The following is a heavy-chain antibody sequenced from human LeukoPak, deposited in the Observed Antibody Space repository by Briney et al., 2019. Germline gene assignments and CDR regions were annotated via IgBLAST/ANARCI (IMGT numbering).Heavy chain of an antibody. CDR1: RFTFSNYG. CDR2: INSRSSTI. Sequence: GGSLRLSCAASRFTFSNYGVNWVRQAPGKGLEWVSYINSRSSTIYYADSVRGRFTISRDNAKNSRYLQMNSLKAEDTAIYYCARASGTAMATYYFDYWGQGTLVTVSS. V-gene: IGHV3-48*01. D-gene: IGHD5-18*01. CDR3: ARASGTAMATYYFDY. J-gene: IGHJ4*02.